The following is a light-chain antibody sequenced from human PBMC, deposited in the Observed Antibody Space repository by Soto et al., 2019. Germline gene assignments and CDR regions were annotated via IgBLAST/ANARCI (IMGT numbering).Light chain of an antibody. Sequence: EIPMTQSPSTLSASLLVRVTFIFRTSQSISNYLNWYQQKPGKAPLLLIYAASNLQSGVPSRFSGSGSGTDFTLTVSSLQPEDFATYYCQQSYSSLTFGQGTRLEIK. V-gene: IGKV1-39*01. CDR3: QQSYSSLT. J-gene: IGKJ5*01. CDR1: QSISNY. CDR2: AAS.